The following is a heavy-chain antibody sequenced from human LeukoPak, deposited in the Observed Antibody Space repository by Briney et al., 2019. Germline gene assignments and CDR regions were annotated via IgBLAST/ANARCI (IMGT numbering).Heavy chain of an antibody. CDR3: ARDLTYYDIFLGPFYGMDV. J-gene: IGHJ6*04. CDR1: GGSVSSGSYY. D-gene: IGHD3-9*01. Sequence: PSETLSLTCTVSGGSVSSGSYYWSWIRQPPGKGLEWIGYIYYSGSTNYNPSLKSRVTISVDTSKDQFSLKLSSVTAADTAVYYCARDLTYYDIFLGPFYGMDVWGKGTTVTVSS. V-gene: IGHV4-61*01. CDR2: IYYSGST.